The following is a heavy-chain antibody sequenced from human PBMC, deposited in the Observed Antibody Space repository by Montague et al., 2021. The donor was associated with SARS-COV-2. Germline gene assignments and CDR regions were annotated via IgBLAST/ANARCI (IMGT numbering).Heavy chain of an antibody. CDR2: ISYDGSNK. CDR1: GFTFSRYA. V-gene: IGHV3-30-3*01. J-gene: IGHJ4*02. CDR3: ARDYSGVAGGYYHYFDY. Sequence: SLRLSCAASGFTFSRYAMHWVRQAPGKGLEWVAAISYDGSNKYYADSVKGRFTISRDKSKNTLYLQMNSLRAEDTAVYYCARDYSGVAGGYYHYFDYWGQGTLVTVSS. D-gene: IGHD3-10*01.